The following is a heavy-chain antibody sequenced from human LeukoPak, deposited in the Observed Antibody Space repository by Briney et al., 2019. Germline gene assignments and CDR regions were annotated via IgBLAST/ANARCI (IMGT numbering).Heavy chain of an antibody. J-gene: IGHJ4*02. CDR1: GYTFTSYD. CDR3: ARSGRIAAAGTNPGVWGY. V-gene: IGHV1-8*01. Sequence: ASVKVSCKASGYTFTSYDINWVRQATGQGLEWMGWVNPNSGNTNYAQKFQGRVTMTRDTSISTAYMELSRLRSDDTAVYYCARSGRIAAAGTNPGVWGYWGQGTLVTVSS. D-gene: IGHD6-13*01. CDR2: VNPNSGNT.